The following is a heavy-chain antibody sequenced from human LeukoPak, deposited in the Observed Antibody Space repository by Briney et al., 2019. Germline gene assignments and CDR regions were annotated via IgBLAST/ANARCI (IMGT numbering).Heavy chain of an antibody. Sequence: PGRSLRLSCAASGFSFNNYGMHWVRQAPGKGLVWVSRIDSDGSSTIYADSVKGRFTISRDNAKNTLNLQMNSLRAEDTGLYYCARSGAPTPDYWGQGTLVIVSS. V-gene: IGHV3-74*01. CDR2: IDSDGSST. CDR3: ARSGAPTPDY. CDR1: GFSFNNYG. J-gene: IGHJ4*02. D-gene: IGHD2-15*01.